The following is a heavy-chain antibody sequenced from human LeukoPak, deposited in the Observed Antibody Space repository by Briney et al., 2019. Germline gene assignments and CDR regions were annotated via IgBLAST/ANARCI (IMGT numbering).Heavy chain of an antibody. D-gene: IGHD6-19*01. J-gene: IGHJ5*02. Sequence: SETLSLTCTVSGGSMSNYYWSWIRQPPGKGLEWIGEINHSGSTNYNPSLKSRVTISVDTSKNQFSLKLSSVTAADTAVYYCARGPGSGWFDPWGQGTLVTVSS. CDR3: ARGPGSGWFDP. CDR1: GGSMSNYY. V-gene: IGHV4-34*01. CDR2: INHSGST.